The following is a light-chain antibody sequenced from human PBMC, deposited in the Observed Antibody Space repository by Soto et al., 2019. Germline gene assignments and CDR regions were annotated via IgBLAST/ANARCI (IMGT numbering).Light chain of an antibody. CDR2: GAS. CDR3: QQYNSSPWT. V-gene: IGKV3-20*01. Sequence: ETVLTQSPGTLSLSPGERATLSCMASQNVSSSYLAWYQQKLGQAPRLLIHGASSRATGIPDRFSGSGSGTDFTLTVSRLEPEDFAVYNYQQYNSSPWTFGQGTKV. J-gene: IGKJ1*01. CDR1: QNVSSSY.